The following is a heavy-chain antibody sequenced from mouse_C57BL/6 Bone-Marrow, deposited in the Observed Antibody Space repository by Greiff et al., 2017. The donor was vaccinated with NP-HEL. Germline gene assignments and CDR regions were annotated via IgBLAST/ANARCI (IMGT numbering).Heavy chain of an antibody. CDR2: IYPRSGNT. V-gene: IGHV1-81*01. Sequence: LVESGAELARPGASVKLSCKASGYTFTSYGISWVKQRTGQGLEWIGEIYPRSGNTYYNEKFKGKATLTADKSSSTAYMELRSLTSEDSAVYFCARREGWLLPFAYWGQGTLVTVSA. J-gene: IGHJ3*01. CDR1: GYTFTSYG. CDR3: ARREGWLLPFAY. D-gene: IGHD2-3*01.